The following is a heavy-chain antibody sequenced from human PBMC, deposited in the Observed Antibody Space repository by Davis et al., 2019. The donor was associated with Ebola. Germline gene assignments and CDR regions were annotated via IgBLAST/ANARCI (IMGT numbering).Heavy chain of an antibody. CDR3: ARAIYYYDGSDYSDF. CDR2: INPSDGDT. Sequence: ASVKVSCKASGYTFTTYYMVWVRQAPGQGLEWMGIINPSDGDTRFAQKFQGRVTMTRDTSTNTVYMDLSSLRAEDTAVYYCARAIYYYDGSDYSDFWGQGTLVTVSS. D-gene: IGHD3-22*01. V-gene: IGHV1-46*01. J-gene: IGHJ4*02. CDR1: GYTFTTYY.